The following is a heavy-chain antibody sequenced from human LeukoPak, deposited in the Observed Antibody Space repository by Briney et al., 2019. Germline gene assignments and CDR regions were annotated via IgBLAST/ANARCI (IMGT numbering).Heavy chain of an antibody. D-gene: IGHD1-26*01. CDR2: IIPIFGTA. CDR3: ARGMGAPYYYYYYMDV. Sequence: SVKVSCKASGGTFSSYAISWVRQAPGQGLEWMGRIIPIFGTANYAQKFQGRVTITTDESTSTAYMELSSLRSEDTAVYYCARGMGAPYYYYYYMDVWGKGTTVTVS. J-gene: IGHJ6*03. CDR1: GGTFSSYA. V-gene: IGHV1-69*05.